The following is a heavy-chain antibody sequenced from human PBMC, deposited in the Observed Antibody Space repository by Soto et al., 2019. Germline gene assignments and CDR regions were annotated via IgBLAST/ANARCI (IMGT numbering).Heavy chain of an antibody. J-gene: IGHJ4*02. CDR1: GYTFTSYG. CDR3: ARGGGPYVWFNEF. CDR2: ISAYNGNT. D-gene: IGHD3-16*01. V-gene: IGHV1-18*01. Sequence: ASVKVSCKASGYTFTSYGISWVRQAPGQGLEWMGWISAYNGNTNYAQKFQGRVTITADESTNTAYMELSSLTSDDTAMYYCARGGGPYVWFNEFWGQGTQVTVSS.